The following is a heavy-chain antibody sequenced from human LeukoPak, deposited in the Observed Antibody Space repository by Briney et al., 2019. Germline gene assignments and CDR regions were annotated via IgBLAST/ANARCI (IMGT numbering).Heavy chain of an antibody. CDR2: INSDGGGA. CDR3: ARDVPHNWFGT. Sequence: GGSLRLSCAASGITFGNNWMHWVRQGPGKGLVWISRINSDGGGAIYADSVKGRVTVSRDNAKNTLYRQMNSLRAEDTAVYYCARDVPHNWFGTWGQGTLVTVSS. J-gene: IGHJ5*02. CDR1: GITFGNNW. V-gene: IGHV3-74*01.